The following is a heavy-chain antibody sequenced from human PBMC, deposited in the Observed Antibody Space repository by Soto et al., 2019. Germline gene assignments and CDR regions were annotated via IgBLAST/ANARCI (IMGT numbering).Heavy chain of an antibody. CDR2: VSNSANS. D-gene: IGHD3-22*01. V-gene: IGHV4-61*01. Sequence: PXETLCLTCGVSGYTVSNANYYWSWMRPSPGKRLEWIGYVSNSANSNYNPSLRSRVTISVDTSKNQFSLKLSAATAADTAVYHCARSDSRGSWASWFWGQGILVTVSS. CDR1: GYTVSNANYY. CDR3: ARSDSRGSWASWF. J-gene: IGHJ4*02.